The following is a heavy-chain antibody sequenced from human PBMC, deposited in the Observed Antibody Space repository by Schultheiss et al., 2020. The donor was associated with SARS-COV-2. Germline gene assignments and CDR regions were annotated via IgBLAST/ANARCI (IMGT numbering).Heavy chain of an antibody. CDR3: ARETDDVAFDI. V-gene: IGHV4-34*01. J-gene: IGHJ3*02. CDR1: GGSFSGYY. Sequence: GSLRLSCAVYGGSFSGYYWSWIRQPPGKGLEWIGEINHSGSTNYNPSLKSRVTISVDTSKNQFSLKLSSVTAADTAVYYCARETDDVAFDIWGQGTMVTVSS. CDR2: INHSGST.